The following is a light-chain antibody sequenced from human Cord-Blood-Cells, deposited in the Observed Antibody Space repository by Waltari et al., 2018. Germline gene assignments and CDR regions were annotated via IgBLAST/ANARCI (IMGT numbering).Light chain of an antibody. CDR1: QSVSSSY. CDR2: GAS. V-gene: IGKV3-20*01. Sequence: EIVLTQSPGTLSLSPGERATLSCRASQSVSSSYLAWYQQTPGQAPRLLIYGASSRATGIPDRFSGSGSGTDFTLTISRLEPEDFAVYYCQQYGSSVTFGPGTKVDIK. J-gene: IGKJ3*01. CDR3: QQYGSSVT.